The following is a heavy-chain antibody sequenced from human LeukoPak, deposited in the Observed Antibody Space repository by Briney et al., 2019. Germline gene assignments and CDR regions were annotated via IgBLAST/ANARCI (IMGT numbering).Heavy chain of an antibody. D-gene: IGHD2-21*02. CDR3: AKAPLRFFCGGDCYTPDY. CDR1: GGSISNYF. CDR2: VYYSDST. V-gene: IGHV4-59*01. J-gene: IGHJ4*02. Sequence: SETLSLTCTVSGGSISNYFWSWIRQPPGKGLECIGYVYYSDSTNYNPSLKSRVTVSVDTSKNQFSLKLTSVTAADTAVYYCAKAPLRFFCGGDCYTPDYWGQGTLVTVSS.